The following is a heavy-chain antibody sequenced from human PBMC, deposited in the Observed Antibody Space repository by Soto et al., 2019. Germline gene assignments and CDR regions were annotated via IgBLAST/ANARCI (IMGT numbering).Heavy chain of an antibody. D-gene: IGHD3-22*01. CDR2: IIPIFGTA. CDR1: GGTFSSYA. Sequence: QVQLVQSGAEVKKPGSSVKVSCKASGGTFSSYAISWVRQAPGQGLEWMGGIIPIFGTANYAQKFQGRVTNTSDESTSTADMELSSLGSEDTAGYYCAREAHPYFYSSGYHANGPLGLRGQGTLVTVSS. J-gene: IGHJ4*02. CDR3: AREAHPYFYSSGYHANGPLGL. V-gene: IGHV1-69*01.